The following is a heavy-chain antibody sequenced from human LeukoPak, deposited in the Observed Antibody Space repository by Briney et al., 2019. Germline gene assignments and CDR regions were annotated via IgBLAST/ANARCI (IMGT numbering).Heavy chain of an antibody. J-gene: IGHJ5*02. CDR3: ARVKSHGDSSGYYQHNWFDP. V-gene: IGHV3-74*01. D-gene: IGHD3-22*01. CDR2: ISTDGSST. CDR1: GFTFSSYW. Sequence: PGGSLRLSCAASGFTFSSYWMHWVRHAPGKGLVWVSRISTDGSSTSYADSVKGRFTISRDNAKNTLYLQMNSLRAEDTAVYYCARVKSHGDSSGYYQHNWFDPWGQGTLVTVSS.